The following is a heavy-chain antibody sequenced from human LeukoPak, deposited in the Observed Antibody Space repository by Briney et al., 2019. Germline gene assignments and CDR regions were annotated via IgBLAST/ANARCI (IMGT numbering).Heavy chain of an antibody. CDR1: GGTFSSYA. J-gene: IGHJ5*02. CDR2: IIPIFGTA. D-gene: IGHD1-7*01. Sequence: GASVKVSCKASGGTFSSYAISWVRQAPGQGLEWMGGIIPIFGTANYAQKFQGRVTITADESTSTAYMELSSLRSEDTAVYYCARDLGITGTTGWFDPWGQGTLVTVSS. CDR3: ARDLGITGTTGWFDP. V-gene: IGHV1-69*13.